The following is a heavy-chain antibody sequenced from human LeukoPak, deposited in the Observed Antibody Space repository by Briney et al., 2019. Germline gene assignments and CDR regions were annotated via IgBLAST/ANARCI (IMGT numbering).Heavy chain of an antibody. CDR1: GYTFTSYG. V-gene: IGHV1-18*01. CDR3: ASRVAGTGFDY. Sequence: ASVKVSCKASGYTFTSYGISWVRQAPGQALEWMGWISAYNGHTNYAQKLRGRVTMTTDTSTSTAYMELRSLRSDDTAVYYCASRVAGTGFDYWGQGTLVTVSS. CDR2: ISAYNGHT. J-gene: IGHJ4*02. D-gene: IGHD6-19*01.